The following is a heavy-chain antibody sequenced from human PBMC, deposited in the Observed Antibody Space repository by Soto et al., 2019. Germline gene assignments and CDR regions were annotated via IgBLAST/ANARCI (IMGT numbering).Heavy chain of an antibody. D-gene: IGHD2-21*02. V-gene: IGHV1-69*12. CDR1: GGTFSSYA. Sequence: QVQLVQSGAEVKKPGSSVKVSCKASGGTFSSYAISWVRQAPGQGLEWMGGIIPIFGTANYAQKFQGRVTITADESTSTAYMELSSLRSEDTAVYYCARDRAGDSPTTSWFDPWGQGPLVTVSS. J-gene: IGHJ5*02. CDR3: ARDRAGDSPTTSWFDP. CDR2: IIPIFGTA.